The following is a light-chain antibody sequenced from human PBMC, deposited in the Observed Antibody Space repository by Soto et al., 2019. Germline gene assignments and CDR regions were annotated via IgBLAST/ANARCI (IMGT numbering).Light chain of an antibody. V-gene: IGKV3-15*01. CDR1: QSVSSN. CDR2: GAS. J-gene: IGKJ1*01. CDR3: QQYNNWPPGT. Sequence: EIVMTQSPATLSVSPGERATLSCRASQSVSSNLAWYQQKPGQAPRLLIYGASTSATGIPARFSGSGSGTEFTLTISSLPSEAFAVYYCQQYNNWPPGTFGQGTKVEIK.